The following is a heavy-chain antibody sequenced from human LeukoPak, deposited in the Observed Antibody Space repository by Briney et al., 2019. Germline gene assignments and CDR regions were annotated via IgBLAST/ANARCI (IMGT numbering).Heavy chain of an antibody. CDR2: IYHSGST. V-gene: IGHV4-4*02. D-gene: IGHD2-8*01. J-gene: IGHJ6*02. Sequence: SETLSLTCAVSGGSISSSNWWSWVRQPPGKGLEWIGEIYHSGSTNYNPSLKSRVTISVDTSKNQFSLKLSSVTAADTAVYYCINGYYYYYGMDVWGQGTTVTVSS. CDR3: INGYYYYYGMDV. CDR1: GGSISSSNW.